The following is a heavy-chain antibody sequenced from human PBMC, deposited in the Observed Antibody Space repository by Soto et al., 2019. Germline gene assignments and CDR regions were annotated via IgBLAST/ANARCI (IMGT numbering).Heavy chain of an antibody. CDR3: ARVFPARSGYYYERGY. V-gene: IGHV1-2*02. Sequence: ASVKVSCKASGYTFTGYYMHWVRQAPGQGLEWMGWINPNSGGTNYAQKFQGRVTMTRDTSISKAYMELSRLRSDDTAVYYCARVFPARSGYYYERGYWGQGTLVTVSS. D-gene: IGHD3-22*01. CDR2: INPNSGGT. CDR1: GYTFTGYY. J-gene: IGHJ4*02.